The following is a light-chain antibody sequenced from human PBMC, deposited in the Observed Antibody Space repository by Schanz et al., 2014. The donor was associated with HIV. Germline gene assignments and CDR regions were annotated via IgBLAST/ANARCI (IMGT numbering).Light chain of an antibody. Sequence: EIVMTQSPATLSASPGERATLSCRASQSVSSNLAWYQQKPGQAPRLLIYDASNRATGIPARFSGSGSGTDFTLTISSLEPEDFAVYYCHLYGRSFGPGTKVDIK. CDR3: HLYGRS. V-gene: IGKV3-11*01. CDR2: DAS. J-gene: IGKJ3*01. CDR1: QSVSSN.